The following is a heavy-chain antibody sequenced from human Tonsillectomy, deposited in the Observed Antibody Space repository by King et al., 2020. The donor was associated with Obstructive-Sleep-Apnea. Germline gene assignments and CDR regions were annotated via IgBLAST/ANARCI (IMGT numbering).Heavy chain of an antibody. CDR1: GFTFSDYY. CDR2: ISSSGSTI. V-gene: IGHV3-11*01. Sequence: VQLVESGGGLVKPGGSLRLSCAASGFTFSDYYMSWIRQAPGKGLEWVSYISSSGSTIYYADSVKGRFTISRDNAKNSLYLQMNSLRAEDTAVYYCARETPGYCSSTSCYVVANGPYNWFDPWGQGTLVTVSS. CDR3: ARETPGYCSSTSCYVVANGPYNWFDP. J-gene: IGHJ5*02. D-gene: IGHD2-2*01.